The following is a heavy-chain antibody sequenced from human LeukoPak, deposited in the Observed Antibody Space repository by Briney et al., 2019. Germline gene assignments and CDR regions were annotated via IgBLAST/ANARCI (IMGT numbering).Heavy chain of an antibody. V-gene: IGHV1-2*02. J-gene: IGHJ4*02. Sequence: ASVKVSCKASGYTFTGYYMHWVRQAPGQGLEWMGWINPNSGGTNYAQKFQGRVTMTRDTSISTAYMELSRLRSDDTAVYYCARRRTGGWYPDYFDYWGQGTLVTVSS. CDR2: INPNSGGT. D-gene: IGHD6-19*01. CDR1: GYTFTGYY. CDR3: ARRRTGGWYPDYFDY.